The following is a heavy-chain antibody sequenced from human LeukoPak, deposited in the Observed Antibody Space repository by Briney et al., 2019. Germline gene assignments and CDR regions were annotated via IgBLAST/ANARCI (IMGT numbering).Heavy chain of an antibody. Sequence: AASVKVSCQASGGTFSSYAISWVRQAPGQGLEWMGGIIPIFGTANYAQKFQGRVTITADESTSTAYMELSSLRAEDTAVYYCARDRSTSCYRCCGMDVWGQGTTVTVSS. CDR3: ARDRSTSCYRCCGMDV. V-gene: IGHV1-69*13. D-gene: IGHD2-2*02. J-gene: IGHJ6*02. CDR2: IIPIFGTA. CDR1: GGTFSSYA.